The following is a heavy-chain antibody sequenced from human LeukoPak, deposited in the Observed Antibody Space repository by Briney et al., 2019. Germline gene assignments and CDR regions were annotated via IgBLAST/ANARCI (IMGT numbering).Heavy chain of an antibody. CDR3: ERDQDYVFDY. Sequence: GGSLRLSCAASGFTFSYYSMNWVRQAPGQGQEWVSSFSTRSGTISYADSVKGRFAISRDHSKNSLYLQMHRLRDEDTAVYYGERDQDYVFDYWGQGNLVIVSS. J-gene: IGHJ4*02. D-gene: IGHD4-17*01. V-gene: IGHV3-48*02. CDR2: FSTRSGTI. CDR1: GFTFSYYS.